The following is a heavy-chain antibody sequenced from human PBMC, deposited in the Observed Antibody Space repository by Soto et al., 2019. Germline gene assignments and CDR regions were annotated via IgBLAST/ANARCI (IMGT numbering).Heavy chain of an antibody. V-gene: IGHV1-18*01. Sequence: ASVKVSCNASGYTFTSYFISWVRQAPGQGLEWMGWISAYNGNTNYAQKLQGRVTMTTDTSTSTANMELRSLRSDDTAVYYCAREPHGDYAFDIWGQGTMVTVSS. CDR2: ISAYNGNT. D-gene: IGHD4-17*01. J-gene: IGHJ3*02. CDR3: AREPHGDYAFDI. CDR1: GYTFTSYF.